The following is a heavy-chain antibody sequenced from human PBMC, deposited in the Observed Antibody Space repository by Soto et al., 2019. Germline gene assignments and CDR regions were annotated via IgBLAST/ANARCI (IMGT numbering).Heavy chain of an antibody. Sequence: PSETLSLTCTVSGGSISSYYWSWIRQPPGKGLEWIGYIYYSGSTNYNPSLKSRVTISVDTSKNQFSLKLSSATAADTAVYYCARDRQGFYGEQHYYGMDVWGQGTTVTVSS. V-gene: IGHV4-59*01. CDR2: IYYSGST. CDR1: GGSISSYY. CDR3: ARDRQGFYGEQHYYGMDV. D-gene: IGHD4-17*01. J-gene: IGHJ6*02.